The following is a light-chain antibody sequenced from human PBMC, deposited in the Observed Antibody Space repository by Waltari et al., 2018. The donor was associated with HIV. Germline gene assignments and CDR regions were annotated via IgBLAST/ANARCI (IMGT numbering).Light chain of an antibody. CDR2: KDN. CDR3: QSPDSSGSYEV. CDR1: ALPKQY. Sequence: SYELTQPPSVSVSPGQTARITCSGDALPKQYAYWYQQKPGQAPVVVIDKDNERPSGIPERFSGSSSGTTVTLTISGVQAEDEADYYCQSPDSSGSYEVFGRGTRLTVL. J-gene: IGLJ3*02. V-gene: IGLV3-25*03.